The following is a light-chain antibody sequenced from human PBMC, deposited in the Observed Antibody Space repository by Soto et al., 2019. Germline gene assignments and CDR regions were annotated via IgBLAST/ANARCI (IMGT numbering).Light chain of an antibody. J-gene: IGLJ3*02. Sequence: QAVLTQSPSASACLGASVKLTCTLSSGHSSYAIAWHQQQPEKGPRYLMKLNSDGSHSKGDGIPDRFSGSSSGAERYLTISSLQSEDEADYYCQTWGTGLLVFGGGTKLTVL. V-gene: IGLV4-69*01. CDR1: SGHSSYA. CDR3: QTWGTGLLV. CDR2: LNSDGSH.